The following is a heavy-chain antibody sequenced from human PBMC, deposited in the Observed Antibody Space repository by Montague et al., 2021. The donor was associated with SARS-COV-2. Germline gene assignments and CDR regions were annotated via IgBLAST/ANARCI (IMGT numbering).Heavy chain of an antibody. D-gene: IGHD3-9*01. Sequence: SRRLSCAASGFTFSDYYMSWIRQAPGKGLEWVSYISSSSSYTNYADSVKGRYTISRDNAKNSLYLQMNSLRAEDTAVYYCARGQPHYDILTGYYKDYYYMDVWGQGTTVTVSS. V-gene: IGHV3-11*06. CDR3: ARGQPHYDILTGYYKDYYYMDV. CDR1: GFTFSDYY. CDR2: ISSSSSYT. J-gene: IGHJ6*02.